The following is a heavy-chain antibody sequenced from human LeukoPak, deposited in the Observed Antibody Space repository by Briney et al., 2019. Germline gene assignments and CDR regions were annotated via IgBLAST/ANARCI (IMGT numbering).Heavy chain of an antibody. CDR3: ARGQGYYDSSGYYSKSDAFDI. D-gene: IGHD3-22*01. CDR2: IYHSGST. Sequence: PSETLSLTCTVSGYSISSGYYWGWIRQPPGKGLEWIGSIYHSGSTYYNPSLKRRVTISVDTSKKKLCVKLSSVTAADTAVYYCARGQGYYDSSGYYSKSDAFDIWGQGTMVTVSS. CDR1: GYSISSGYY. V-gene: IGHV4-38-2*02. J-gene: IGHJ3*02.